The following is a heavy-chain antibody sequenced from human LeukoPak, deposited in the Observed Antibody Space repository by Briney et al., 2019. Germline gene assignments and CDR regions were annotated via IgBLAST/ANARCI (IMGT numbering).Heavy chain of an antibody. CDR1: GGSISSGGYS. V-gene: IGHV4-30-2*01. J-gene: IGHJ4*02. D-gene: IGHD6-13*01. CDR2: IYHSGST. CDR3: ASRSSWYGGAWFDY. Sequence: SETLSLTCAVSGGSISSGGYSWSWIRQPPGKGLEWIGYIYHSGSTYYNPSLKSRVTISVDTSKNQFSLKLSSVTAADTAVYYCASRSSWYGGAWFDYWGQGTLVTVSS.